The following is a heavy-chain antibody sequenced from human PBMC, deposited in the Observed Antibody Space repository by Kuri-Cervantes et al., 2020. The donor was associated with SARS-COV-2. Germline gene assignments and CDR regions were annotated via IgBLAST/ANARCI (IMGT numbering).Heavy chain of an antibody. J-gene: IGHJ6*04. V-gene: IGHV4-59*11. Sequence: ESLKISCTVSGGSISSHYWSWIRQPPGKGLEWIGYIYYSGSTNYNPSPKSRVTISLDTSKNQFSLKLSSVTAADTAVYYCARPGGFLDVWGKGTTVTVSS. D-gene: IGHD4-23*01. CDR3: ARPGGFLDV. CDR2: IYYSGST. CDR1: GGSISSHY.